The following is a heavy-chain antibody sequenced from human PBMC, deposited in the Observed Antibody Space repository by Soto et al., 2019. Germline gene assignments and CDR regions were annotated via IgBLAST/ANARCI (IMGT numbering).Heavy chain of an antibody. CDR3: ARVVVVIPPGYYYAMDV. V-gene: IGHV3-48*02. CDR2: ISSSSSTI. Sequence: PGGSLRLSCAASGLTFSSYSMNWVRQAPGKGLEWLSYISSSSSTIYYADSVKGRFTISRDNGKNSLFLQMNSLRDEDTAVYYCARVVVVIPPGYYYAMDVWGQGTTVTGSS. D-gene: IGHD3-22*01. J-gene: IGHJ6*02. CDR1: GLTFSSYS.